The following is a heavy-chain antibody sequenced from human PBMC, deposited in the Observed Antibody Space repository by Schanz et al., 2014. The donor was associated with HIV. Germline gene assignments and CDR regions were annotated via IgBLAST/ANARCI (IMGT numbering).Heavy chain of an antibody. Sequence: QVQLVQSGPEVRKPGASVKVSCKASGYTFIDYYIHWVRQAPEQGPEWMGYIKPNSGDTFYAQKFRGRVTMTRDTSMSTASVELSRLRSDDTAVYFCTINQYQLLPFDYWGQGTLVSVSS. J-gene: IGHJ4*02. CDR2: IKPNSGDT. CDR3: TINQYQLLPFDY. V-gene: IGHV1-2*02. D-gene: IGHD2-2*01. CDR1: GYTFIDYY.